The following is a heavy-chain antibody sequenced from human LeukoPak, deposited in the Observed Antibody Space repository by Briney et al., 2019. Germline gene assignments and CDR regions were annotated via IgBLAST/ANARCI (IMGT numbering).Heavy chain of an antibody. CDR1: GFTFSSYE. D-gene: IGHD3-22*01. V-gene: IGHV3-23*01. Sequence: PGGSLRLSCAASGFTFSSYEMNWVRQAPGKGLEWVSAISGSGGTTYYADSVKGRFTISRDNSKNTLSLQMNSLRAEDTAVYYCAKAGYDTSRSYFDYWGQGTLVTVSS. CDR2: ISGSGGTT. J-gene: IGHJ4*02. CDR3: AKAGYDTSRSYFDY.